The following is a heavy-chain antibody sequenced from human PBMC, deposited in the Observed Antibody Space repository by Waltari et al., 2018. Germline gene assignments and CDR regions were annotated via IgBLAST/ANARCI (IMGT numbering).Heavy chain of an antibody. J-gene: IGHJ6*02. CDR1: GGSISSYY. CDR3: ASSYGGSQNDYYYYGMDV. Sequence: QVQLQESGPGLVKPSETLSLTCTVSGGSISSYYWSWIRQPPGKGLEWIGYIYYSGRATYIPSLKMRVTISVDTSKNQFSLKLGSVTASDTAVYYCASSYGGSQNDYYYYGMDVWGQGTTVTVSS. D-gene: IGHD3-16*01. V-gene: IGHV4-59*01. CDR2: IYYSGRA.